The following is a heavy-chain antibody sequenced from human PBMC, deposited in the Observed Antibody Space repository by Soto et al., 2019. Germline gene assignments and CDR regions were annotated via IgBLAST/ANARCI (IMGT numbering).Heavy chain of an antibody. J-gene: IGHJ4*02. CDR3: ARGPCSSTSCYGESDY. CDR2: INHSGST. Sequence: QVQLQQWGAGLLKPSETLSLTCAVYGGSFSGYYWSWIRQPPGKGLEWIGEINHSGSTNYNPFLKSRVTISVDTSKNQFSLKLSSVTAADTAVYYCARGPCSSTSCYGESDYWGQGTLVTVSS. V-gene: IGHV4-34*01. CDR1: GGSFSGYY. D-gene: IGHD2-2*01.